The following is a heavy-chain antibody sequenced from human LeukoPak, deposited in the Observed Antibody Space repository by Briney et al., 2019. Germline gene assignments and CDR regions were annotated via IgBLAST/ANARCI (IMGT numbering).Heavy chain of an antibody. Sequence: PSETLSLTCAVYGGSFSGYYWSWIRQPPGKGLEWIGEINHSGSTNYNPSPKSRVTISVDTSKNQFSLKLSSVTAADTAVYYCAVEHYDSSGPGTRTSIQHWGQGTLVTVSS. V-gene: IGHV4-34*01. J-gene: IGHJ1*01. CDR1: GGSFSGYY. CDR3: AVEHYDSSGPGTRTSIQH. D-gene: IGHD3-22*01. CDR2: INHSGST.